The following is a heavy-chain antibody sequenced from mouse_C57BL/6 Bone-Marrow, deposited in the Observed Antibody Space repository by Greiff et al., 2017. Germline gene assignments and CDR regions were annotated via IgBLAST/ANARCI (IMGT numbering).Heavy chain of an antibody. CDR3: ARSRWLLLGY. CDR1: GYTFTSYG. J-gene: IGHJ2*01. D-gene: IGHD2-3*01. CDR2: IYPRSGNT. Sequence: VQLQQSGAELARPGASVKLSCKASGYTFTSYGISWVKQRTGQGLEWIGEIYPRSGNTYYNEKFKGKATLTADKSSSTAYMELRSLTSEDSAVYFCARSRWLLLGYWGQGTTLTVSS. V-gene: IGHV1-81*01.